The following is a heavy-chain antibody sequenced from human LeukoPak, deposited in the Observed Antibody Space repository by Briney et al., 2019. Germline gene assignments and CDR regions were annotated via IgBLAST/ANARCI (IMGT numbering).Heavy chain of an antibody. Sequence: GGSLRLSCAASGSTFSSYAMSWVRQAPGKGLEWVSAISGSGGSTYYADSVKGRFTISRDNSKNTLYLQMNSLRAEDTAVYYCAKVSLLGDLFGSSWGQGTLVTVSS. V-gene: IGHV3-23*01. CDR2: ISGSGGST. CDR3: AKVSLLGDLFGSS. J-gene: IGHJ5*02. D-gene: IGHD2-21*01. CDR1: GSTFSSYA.